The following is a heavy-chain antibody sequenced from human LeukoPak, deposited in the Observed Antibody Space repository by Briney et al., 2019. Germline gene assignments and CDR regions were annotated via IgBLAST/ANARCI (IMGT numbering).Heavy chain of an antibody. V-gene: IGHV4-34*01. CDR3: ARRTVTTGSWFDP. Sequence: SATLSLTCAVYGGSFSGYYWSWIRQPPGKGLEWIGEINHSGSTNYNPSLKSRVTISVDTSKNQFSLKLSSVTAADTAVYYCARRTVTTGSWFDPWGQGTLVTVSS. D-gene: IGHD4-17*01. J-gene: IGHJ5*02. CDR2: INHSGST. CDR1: GGSFSGYY.